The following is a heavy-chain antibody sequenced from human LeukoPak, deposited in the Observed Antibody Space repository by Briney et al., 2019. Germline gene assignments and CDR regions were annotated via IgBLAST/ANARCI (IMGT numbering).Heavy chain of an antibody. D-gene: IGHD6-13*01. CDR1: GGSISSSSYY. CDR2: IFFSGSA. Sequence: SETLSLTCTVSGGSISSSSYYWGWIRQPPGKGLEWIGSIFFSGSAYNNPSLKSRVTISVDTSKNQFSLKLSSVTAADTAVYYCAANSFSSTWVSNWFDPWGQGTLVTVSS. V-gene: IGHV4-39*07. CDR3: AANSFSSTWVSNWFDP. J-gene: IGHJ5*02.